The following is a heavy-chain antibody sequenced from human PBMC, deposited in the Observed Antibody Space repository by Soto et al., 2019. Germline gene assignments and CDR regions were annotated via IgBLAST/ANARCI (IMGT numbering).Heavy chain of an antibody. CDR3: ARGGGDGWYDYNWLDP. CDR1: GYTFTGYY. D-gene: IGHD6-19*01. J-gene: IGHJ5*02. Sequence: ASVKVSCKASGYTFTGYYVHWVRQAPGQGLEWMGWINPNSGGTNYAQKFQGRVTMTRDTSISTAYMELSRLRSDDTAVYYCARGGGDGWYDYNWLDPWGQGTMVTVYS. CDR2: INPNSGGT. V-gene: IGHV1-2*02.